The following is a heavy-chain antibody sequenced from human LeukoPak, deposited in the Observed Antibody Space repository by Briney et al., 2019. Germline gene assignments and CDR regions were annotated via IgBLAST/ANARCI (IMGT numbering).Heavy chain of an antibody. V-gene: IGHV3-23*01. CDR1: GFIFEDYV. J-gene: IGHJ4*02. CDR2: ISGSGGST. Sequence: PGGSPRLSCAASGFIFEDYVMHWVRQAPGKGLEWVSAISGSGGSTYYADSVKGRFTISRDNSKNTLYPQMNSLRAEDTAVYYCAKDTDYGSGSTFDYWGQGTLVTVSS. D-gene: IGHD3-10*01. CDR3: AKDTDYGSGSTFDY.